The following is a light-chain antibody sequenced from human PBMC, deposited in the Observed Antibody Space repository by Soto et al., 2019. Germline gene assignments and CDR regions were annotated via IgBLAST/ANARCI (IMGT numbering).Light chain of an antibody. CDR1: NIGTKS. CDR3: QVWDRIGIHVV. J-gene: IGLJ2*01. Sequence: SYELTQPPSVSVAPGQTARITCGGTNIGTKSVHWHQQKPGQAPVLVVYDNKDRPSGIPERFSGSNSGNTATLTISRVEAGDEADYYCQVWDRIGIHVVFGGGTKLIVL. V-gene: IGLV3-21*02. CDR2: DNK.